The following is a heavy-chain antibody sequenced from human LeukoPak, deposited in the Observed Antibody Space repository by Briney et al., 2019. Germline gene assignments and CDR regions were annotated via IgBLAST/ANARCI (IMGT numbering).Heavy chain of an antibody. CDR3: ARMGRGRYCSSTSCYTRSAFDI. D-gene: IGHD2-2*02. V-gene: IGHV4-34*01. Sequence: SETLSLTCAVYGGSFSGYYWSWIRQPPGKGLEWIGEINQSGSTNYNPSLKSRVTISVDTSKNQFSLKLSSVTAADTAVYYCARMGRGRYCSSTSCYTRSAFDIWGQGTMVTVSS. CDR1: GGSFSGYY. CDR2: INQSGST. J-gene: IGHJ3*02.